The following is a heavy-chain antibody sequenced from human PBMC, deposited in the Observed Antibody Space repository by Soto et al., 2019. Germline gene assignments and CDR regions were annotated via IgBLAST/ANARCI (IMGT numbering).Heavy chain of an antibody. CDR3: ARGQEGVVATH. V-gene: IGHV4-34*01. J-gene: IGHJ4*02. Sequence: QVQLQQWGAGLLKPSETLSLNCAVTGGSLSGYYWSWIRQPPGKGLEWIGEVKDGGPTNYSPSLRGRVTISPDTANNQFSLRLNAVTAADTGVYYCARGQEGVVATHWEQGSLVTVSS. CDR1: GGSLSGYY. D-gene: IGHD5-12*01. CDR2: VKDGGPT.